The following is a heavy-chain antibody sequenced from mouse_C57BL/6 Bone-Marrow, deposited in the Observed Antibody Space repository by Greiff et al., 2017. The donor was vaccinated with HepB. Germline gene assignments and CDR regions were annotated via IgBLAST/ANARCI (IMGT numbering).Heavy chain of an antibody. D-gene: IGHD1-1*01. CDR2: IYPRSGNT. V-gene: IGHV1-81*01. Sequence: QVQLQQSGAELARPGASVKLSCKASGYTFTSYGISWVKQRTGQGLEWIGEIYPRSGNTYYNEKFKGKATLTADKASSTAYMKLRSLTSEDSAVYFCARSGYYGSSYSFDYWGQGTTLTVSS. J-gene: IGHJ2*01. CDR1: GYTFTSYG. CDR3: ARSGYYGSSYSFDY.